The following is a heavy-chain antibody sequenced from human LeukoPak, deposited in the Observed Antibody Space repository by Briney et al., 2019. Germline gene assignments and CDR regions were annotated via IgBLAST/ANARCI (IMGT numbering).Heavy chain of an antibody. J-gene: IGHJ6*02. D-gene: IGHD4-23*01. CDR1: GYIFTTFS. Sequence: ASAKVSCKASGYIFTTFSIHWVRQAPGQRLEWMGWISAYNGNANYAQKFQGRVTMTTDTSTSTAYMELRSLRSDDTAVYYCAREVTHHVYYGMDVWGQGTTVTVSS. CDR3: AREVTHHVYYGMDV. V-gene: IGHV1-18*01. CDR2: ISAYNGNA.